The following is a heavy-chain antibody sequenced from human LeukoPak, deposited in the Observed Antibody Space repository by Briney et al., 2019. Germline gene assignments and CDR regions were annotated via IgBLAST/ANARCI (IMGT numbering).Heavy chain of an antibody. D-gene: IGHD4-17*01. Sequence: GGSLRLSCAASGFTFSSYWMSWVRQAPGKGLEWVATIKQVGSQKENVDSVKGRFTISRDNAKDSLYLQMNSLRADDTAVYYCARDPTVTNFHDAFDIWGQGTMVTVSS. CDR2: IKQVGSQK. V-gene: IGHV3-7*05. J-gene: IGHJ3*02. CDR1: GFTFSSYW. CDR3: ARDPTVTNFHDAFDI.